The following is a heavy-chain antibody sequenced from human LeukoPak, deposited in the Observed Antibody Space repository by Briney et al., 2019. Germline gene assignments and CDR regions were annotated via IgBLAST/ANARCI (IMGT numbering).Heavy chain of an antibody. J-gene: IGHJ3*02. D-gene: IGHD6-19*01. CDR3: AKDIWQWLALGGDAFDI. CDR2: ISGSGGST. V-gene: IGHV3-23*01. Sequence: GGSLRLSCAASGFTFSSYAMSWVRQAPGKGLEWVSAISGSGGSTYYADSVKGRFTISRDNSKNTLYLQMNSLRAEDTAVYYCAKDIWQWLALGGDAFDIWGQGTMVTVSS. CDR1: GFTFSSYA.